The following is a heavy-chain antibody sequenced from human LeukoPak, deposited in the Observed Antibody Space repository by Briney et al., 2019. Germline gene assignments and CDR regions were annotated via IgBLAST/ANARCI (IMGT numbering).Heavy chain of an antibody. CDR2: IKQDGSEK. V-gene: IGHV3-7*01. J-gene: IGHJ6*02. CDR3: ARHYDILTGAPSYYYGMDV. Sequence: GGSLRLSCAASGFTFSSYWMSWVRQAPGKGLEWVANIKQDGSEKYYVDSVKGRFTISRDNAKNSPYLQMNSLRAEDTAVYYCARHYDILTGAPSYYYGMDVWGQGTTVTVSS. D-gene: IGHD3-9*01. CDR1: GFTFSSYW.